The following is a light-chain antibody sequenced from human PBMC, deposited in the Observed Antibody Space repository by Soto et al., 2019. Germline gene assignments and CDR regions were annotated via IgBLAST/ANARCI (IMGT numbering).Light chain of an antibody. V-gene: IGLV1-51*01. CDR3: GTWDSSLSAVV. Sequence: QSVLTQPPSVSAAPGQQVTISCSGSISNIGSNYVSWYRHLPGTAPKALIYDNTKRPSGIPDRLSGSKSGTSATLGITGLQTGDEADYYCGTWDSSLSAVVFGGGTKLTVL. J-gene: IGLJ2*01. CDR2: DNT. CDR1: ISNIGSNY.